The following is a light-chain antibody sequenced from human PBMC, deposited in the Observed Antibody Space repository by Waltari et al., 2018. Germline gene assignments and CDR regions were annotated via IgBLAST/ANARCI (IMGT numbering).Light chain of an antibody. CDR2: GNS. CDR3: QSYDSSLSGWV. CDR1: TPNIGAVYD. Sequence: QSVLTQPPSVSGAPGQRVTLPCTGSTPNIGAVYDGHWYQQLPGTAPTPLIYGNSNRPSGVPDRFSGSKSGTSASLAITGLRAEDEADYYCQSYDSSLSGWVFGGGTKLTVL. J-gene: IGLJ3*02. V-gene: IGLV1-40*01.